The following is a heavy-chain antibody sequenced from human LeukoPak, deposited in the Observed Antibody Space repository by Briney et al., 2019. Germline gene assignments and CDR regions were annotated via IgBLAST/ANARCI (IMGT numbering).Heavy chain of an antibody. J-gene: IGHJ4*02. D-gene: IGHD6-13*01. CDR3: ARYSSNWHAVDY. Sequence: GGSLRLSCAASGFTFSSYWMHWVRQAPGKGLVWVSRIESDGSTTSYADSVKGRFTISRDNAKNTLYLQMNSLRVDDTAVYYCARYSSNWHAVDYWGQGTLVTVSS. CDR1: GFTFSSYW. CDR2: IESDGSTT. V-gene: IGHV3-74*01.